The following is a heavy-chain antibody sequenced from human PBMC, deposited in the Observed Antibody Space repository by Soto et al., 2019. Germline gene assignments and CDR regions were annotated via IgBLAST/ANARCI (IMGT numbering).Heavy chain of an antibody. Sequence: GGSLRLSCAASGFTFSSYAMHWVRQAPGRGLVWVSRITGDGSSRCYADSVKGRFTISRVNAKNTLFLQMNNLRAEDTAIYYCAKDATIAYTSHYTYWGQGALVTVSS. J-gene: IGHJ4*02. V-gene: IGHV3-23*01. CDR2: ITGDGSSR. D-gene: IGHD5-12*01. CDR3: AKDATIAYTSHYTY. CDR1: GFTFSSYA.